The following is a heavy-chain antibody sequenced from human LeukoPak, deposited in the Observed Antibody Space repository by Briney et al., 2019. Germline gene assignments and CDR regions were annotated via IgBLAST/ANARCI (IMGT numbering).Heavy chain of an antibody. CDR2: MNPNSGNT. Sequence: ASVKISCKASGYTFTSYDINWVRQATGQGLEWMGWMNPNSGNTGYAQKFQGRVTITRNTSISTAYMELSSLRSEDTAVYYCARGGSYDFWSGYRGTPLFDYWGQGTLVTVSS. V-gene: IGHV1-8*01. CDR3: ARGGSYDFWSGYRGTPLFDY. CDR1: GYTFTSYD. J-gene: IGHJ4*02. D-gene: IGHD3-3*01.